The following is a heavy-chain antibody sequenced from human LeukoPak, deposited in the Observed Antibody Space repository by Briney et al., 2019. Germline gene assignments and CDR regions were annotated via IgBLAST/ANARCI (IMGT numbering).Heavy chain of an antibody. V-gene: IGHV4-59*01. CDR1: GGSISSYY. CDR3: ARVGGRYYDFWSGYYSFDY. D-gene: IGHD3-3*01. Sequence: SETLSLTCTVSGGSISSYYWSWLRQPPGEGLEWSGYIYYSGSTNYNPSLKGRVTISVDTSKNQFSLTLSSVTAADTAVYYCARVGGRYYDFWSGYYSFDYWGQGTLVTVSS. J-gene: IGHJ4*02. CDR2: IYYSGST.